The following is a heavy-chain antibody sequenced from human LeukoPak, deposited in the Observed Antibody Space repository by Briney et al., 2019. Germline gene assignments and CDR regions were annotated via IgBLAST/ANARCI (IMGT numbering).Heavy chain of an antibody. CDR1: GGSIEYYY. V-gene: IGHV4-59*01. D-gene: IGHD2-21*02. Sequence: PSETLSLTCTVSGGSIEYYYWSWIRQPPGKGLEWIGYVYYTGNTNYNPSLKSRVTIPVDTSKNQFSLKLSSVTAADTAVYYCARDRRNGCGGNCYPMDVWGQGTTVTVSS. J-gene: IGHJ6*02. CDR3: ARDRRNGCGGNCYPMDV. CDR2: VYYTGNT.